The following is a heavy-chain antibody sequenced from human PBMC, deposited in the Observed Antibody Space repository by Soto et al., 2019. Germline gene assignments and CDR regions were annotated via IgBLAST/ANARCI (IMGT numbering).Heavy chain of an antibody. D-gene: IGHD3-3*01. V-gene: IGHV3-23*01. Sequence: GGSLRLCCAASGFTFSSYAMSWVRQAPGKGLEWVSDINGGGGRTYYADSVKGRFTISRDNAKNSLYLQMNSLRAEDTAVYYCARGAVYYDFWSGYCDYWGQGTLVTVSS. CDR3: ARGAVYYDFWSGYCDY. CDR1: GFTFSSYA. CDR2: INGGGGRT. J-gene: IGHJ4*02.